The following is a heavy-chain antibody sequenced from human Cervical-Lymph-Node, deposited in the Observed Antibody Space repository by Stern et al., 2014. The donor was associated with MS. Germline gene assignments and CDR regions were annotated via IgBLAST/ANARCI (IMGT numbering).Heavy chain of an antibody. J-gene: IGHJ6*02. CDR1: GYTFSELF. D-gene: IGHD3-3*01. Sequence: VQLVESGAGLKKPGASVKVSCKVSGYTFSELFMHWVRQAPGKGFEWMGGFDHEEGGTSYAENLQGGVTMTADTATATAYIVLGSLRSEDTAVYYCATDRDDFRSGYSAPTKGYGLDVWGPGTTGTVTS. V-gene: IGHV1-24*01. CDR2: FDHEEGGT. CDR3: ATDRDDFRSGYSAPTKGYGLDV.